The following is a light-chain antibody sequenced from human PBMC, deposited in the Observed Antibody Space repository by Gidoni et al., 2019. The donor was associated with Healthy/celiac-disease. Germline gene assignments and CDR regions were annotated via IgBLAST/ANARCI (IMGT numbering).Light chain of an antibody. CDR1: QSVSSSY. V-gene: IGKV3-20*01. CDR3: QQYGSSTPLT. CDR2: GAS. J-gene: IGKJ4*01. Sequence: EIVLTQSPGTLSLSPGERATLSCRASQSVSSSYLAWYQQKPGQAPRLLIYGASSRATGIPDRFSGSGFGKDFTLNISRLEPEDFAGYYCQQYGSSTPLTFGGGTKVEIK.